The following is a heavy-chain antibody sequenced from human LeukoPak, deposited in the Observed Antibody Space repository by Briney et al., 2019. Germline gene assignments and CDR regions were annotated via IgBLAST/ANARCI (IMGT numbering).Heavy chain of an antibody. CDR1: GGTFSSYA. CDR2: IIPIFGTA. D-gene: IGHD1-1*01. Sequence: SVKVSCKASGGTFSSYAISWVRQAPGQGLEWMGGIIPIFGTANYAQKFQGRVTITADESTSTAYMELSSLRSEDTAVYYCARPNPPPRGWNDVGWFDPWGQGTLVTVSS. J-gene: IGHJ5*02. V-gene: IGHV1-69*13. CDR3: ARPNPPPRGWNDVGWFDP.